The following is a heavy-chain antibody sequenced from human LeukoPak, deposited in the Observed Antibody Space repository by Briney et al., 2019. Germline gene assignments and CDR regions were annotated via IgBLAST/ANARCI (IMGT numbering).Heavy chain of an antibody. J-gene: IGHJ6*02. CDR2: ISSSSSYI. CDR1: GFTFSSYS. D-gene: IGHD4-11*01. V-gene: IGHV3-21*01. CDR3: ARDDYSNYGMDV. Sequence: PGGSLGLSCAASGFTFSSYSMNWVRQAPGKGLEWVSSISSSSSYIYYADSVKGRFTISRDNAKNSLYLQMNSLRAEDTAVYYCARDDYSNYGMDVWGQGTTVTVSS.